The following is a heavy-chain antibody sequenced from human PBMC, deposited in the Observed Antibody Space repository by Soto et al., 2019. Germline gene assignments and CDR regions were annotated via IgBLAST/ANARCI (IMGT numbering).Heavy chain of an antibody. CDR2: ISGSGGST. J-gene: IGHJ3*02. V-gene: IGHV3-23*01. CDR1: GFTFSSYA. D-gene: IGHD6-19*01. CDR3: AKGGLKYSSGWYGGDAFDI. Sequence: SLRLSCAASGFTFSSYAMSWVRQAPGKGLEWVSAISGSGGSTYYADSVKGRFTISRDNSKNTLYLQMNSLRAEDTAVYYCAKGGLKYSSGWYGGDAFDIWGQGTMVTVSS.